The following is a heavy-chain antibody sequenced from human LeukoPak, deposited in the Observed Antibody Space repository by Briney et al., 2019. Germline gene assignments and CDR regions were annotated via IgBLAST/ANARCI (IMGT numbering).Heavy chain of an antibody. CDR3: ARVNINNWHSCDY. D-gene: IGHD1-1*01. CDR1: GGSISSNYW. V-gene: IGHV4-4*02. CDR2: IYHSGSP. Sequence: PSETLSLTCAVSGGSISSNYWWGWVRQPPGKGLEWIGEIYHSGSPNYNPSLKSRVTISVDKSRNHFSLNLSSVTAVDTAVYYCARVNINNWHSCDYWGQGTLVTVSS. J-gene: IGHJ4*02.